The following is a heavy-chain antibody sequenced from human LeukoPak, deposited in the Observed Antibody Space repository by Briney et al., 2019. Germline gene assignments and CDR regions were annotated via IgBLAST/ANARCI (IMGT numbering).Heavy chain of an antibody. V-gene: IGHV3-23*01. Sequence: GGSLRLSCAASEFTFSSYSMSWVRQAPGKGLEWVSSITGGGSTYFADSVKDRFTISRDNSRNTLYLQLNSLRAEDTAVYYCARDSTNQLRFLEWYDRGPIDYWGQGTLVTVSA. CDR2: ITGGGST. D-gene: IGHD3-3*01. CDR3: ARDSTNQLRFLEWYDRGPIDY. CDR1: EFTFSSYS. J-gene: IGHJ4*02.